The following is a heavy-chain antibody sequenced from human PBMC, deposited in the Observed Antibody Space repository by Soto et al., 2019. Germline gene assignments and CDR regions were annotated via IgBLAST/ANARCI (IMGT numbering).Heavy chain of an antibody. CDR2: INHSGST. Sequence: QVQLQQWGAGLLKPSETLSLTCAVYGGSFSGYYWSWIRQPPGKGLEWIGEINHSGSTNYNPSRKSPITISEDTSKTPSCVKHSSSAAAATAVYYFARSLRHFDWRGAPWFDPWGQGTLVTVSA. V-gene: IGHV4-34*01. CDR1: GGSFSGYY. J-gene: IGHJ5*02. CDR3: ARSLRHFDWRGAPWFDP. D-gene: IGHD3-9*01.